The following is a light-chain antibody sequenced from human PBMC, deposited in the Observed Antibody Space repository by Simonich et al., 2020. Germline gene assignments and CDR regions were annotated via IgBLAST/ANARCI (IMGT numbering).Light chain of an antibody. V-gene: IGKV3-15*01. CDR2: GAS. Sequence: EIVMTQSPATLSVSPGERATLSCRASQSVSSNLAWYQQKPGQAPRLLIYGASTRATGIPARCRGSGSGTEFTLTISSLQSEDFAVYYCQQYNNWPPTFGQGTKVEIK. J-gene: IGKJ1*01. CDR1: QSVSSN. CDR3: QQYNNWPPT.